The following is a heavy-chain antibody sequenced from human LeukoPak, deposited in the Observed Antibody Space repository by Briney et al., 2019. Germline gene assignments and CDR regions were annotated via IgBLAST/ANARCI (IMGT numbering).Heavy chain of an antibody. CDR3: VRDLDNACYLY. Sequence: GGSLRLSCAASGFTFRNSWMTWVRQAPGKGLEWVANINHDGTRECYVDSVEGRFTISRDNAKNSLYLQMSSLRAEDTAVYYCVRDLDNACYLYWGQGTLVSVSS. V-gene: IGHV3-7*04. D-gene: IGHD3/OR15-3a*01. CDR2: INHDGTRE. CDR1: GFTFRNSW. J-gene: IGHJ4*02.